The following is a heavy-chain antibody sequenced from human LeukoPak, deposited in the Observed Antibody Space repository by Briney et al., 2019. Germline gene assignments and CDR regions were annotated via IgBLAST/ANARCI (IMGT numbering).Heavy chain of an antibody. CDR2: IYYGGST. Sequence: SETLSLTCTVSGGSVSSSHYWGWIRQPPGKGLEWIGSIYYGGSTYYNASLRSRVTTSVDTSKNQFSLKLSSVTAADTAVYYCARSAPRAGGPYYWGQGTLVTVSS. J-gene: IGHJ4*02. V-gene: IGHV4-39*07. D-gene: IGHD3-10*01. CDR3: ARSAPRAGGPYY. CDR1: GGSVSSSHY.